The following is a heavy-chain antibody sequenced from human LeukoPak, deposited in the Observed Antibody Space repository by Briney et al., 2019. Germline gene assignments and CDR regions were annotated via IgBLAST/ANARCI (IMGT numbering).Heavy chain of an antibody. V-gene: IGHV4-59*08. CDR3: ARVSNDFWSGYWFLAAPNNWFDP. CDR1: GGSISSYY. CDR2: IYYSGST. D-gene: IGHD3-3*01. Sequence: KPSETLSLTCTVSGGSISSYYWSWIRQPPGKGLEWIGYIYYSGSTNYNPSLKSRVTISVDTSKNQFSLKLSSVTAADTAVYYCARVSNDFWSGYWFLAAPNNWFDPWGQGTLVTVSS. J-gene: IGHJ5*02.